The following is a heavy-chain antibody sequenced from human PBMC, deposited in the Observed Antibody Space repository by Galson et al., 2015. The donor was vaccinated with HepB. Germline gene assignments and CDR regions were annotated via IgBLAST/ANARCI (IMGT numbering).Heavy chain of an antibody. D-gene: IGHD6-19*01. J-gene: IGHJ4*02. CDR1: GFTFIRYG. CDR2: ISYDGCNK. V-gene: IGHV3-30*18. Sequence: SLRLSCAASGFTFIRYGMHWVRQAPGKGLEWVAVISYDGCNKYYADSVKGRLTISRDNSKNTLYLQMNSLRAEDTALYYCAKDPYLYSALSGTMAGFDYWGQGPLFTGSS. CDR3: AKDPYLYSALSGTMAGFDY.